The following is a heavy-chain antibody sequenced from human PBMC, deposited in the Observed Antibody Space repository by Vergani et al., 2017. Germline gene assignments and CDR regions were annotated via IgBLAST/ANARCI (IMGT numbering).Heavy chain of an antibody. Sequence: QLQLQESGPGLLKPSETLSLTCSVSGTSISGSSDYWGWIRQPPGKGLEWIGSIFYTGTSYYNPSLESRATNSVDTSKNQFSLKLSSVTAADTAVYYCARGLGDLVGANWLDYWGQGTLVTVSS. J-gene: IGHJ4*02. CDR3: ARGLGDLVGANWLDY. CDR1: GTSISGSSDY. D-gene: IGHD1-26*01. V-gene: IGHV4-39*07. CDR2: IFYTGTS.